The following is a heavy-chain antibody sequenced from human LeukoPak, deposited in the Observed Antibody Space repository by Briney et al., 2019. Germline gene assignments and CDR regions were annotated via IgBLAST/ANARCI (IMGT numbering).Heavy chain of an antibody. D-gene: IGHD6-13*01. CDR2: ISGNGGRT. J-gene: IGHJ4*02. CDR3: AKAHSISWPYAFDS. Sequence: GGSLRLSCAASGFTFSNYAMAWVRQAPGKGLEWVSAISGNGGRTYSADSVQGRFTIARDNSKNTVYLQMDNLRAEDSAMYYCAKAHSISWPYAFDSWGQGTLVTVSS. V-gene: IGHV3-23*01. CDR1: GFTFSNYA.